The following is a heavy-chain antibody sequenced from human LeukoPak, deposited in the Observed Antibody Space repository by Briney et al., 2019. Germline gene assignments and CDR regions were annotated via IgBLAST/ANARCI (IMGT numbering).Heavy chain of an antibody. CDR1: GFTVSSNY. V-gene: IGHV3-66*01. CDR2: IYPNGDT. Sequence: GGSLRLSCAASGFTVSSNYMNWVRQAPGKGLEWVSMIYPNGDTFYTDSVKGRFTISRDNSKNTLDLQMSSLRAEDTAVYYCARDSPTIFGSGYFDYWGQGTLVTVSS. D-gene: IGHD3-3*01. J-gene: IGHJ4*02. CDR3: ARDSPTIFGSGYFDY.